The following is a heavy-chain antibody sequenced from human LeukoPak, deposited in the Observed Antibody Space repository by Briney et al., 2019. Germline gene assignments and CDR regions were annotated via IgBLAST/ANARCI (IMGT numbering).Heavy chain of an antibody. CDR3: AKVRAYYYDSSGTLKAFDI. CDR1: GFTFSSYA. Sequence: GGSLGLSCAASGFTFSSYAMSWVRQAPGKGLEWVSAISGSGGSTYYADSVKGRFTISRDNSKNTLYLQMNSLRAEDTAVYYCAKVRAYYYDSSGTLKAFDIWGQGTMVTVSS. CDR2: ISGSGGST. D-gene: IGHD3-22*01. V-gene: IGHV3-23*01. J-gene: IGHJ3*02.